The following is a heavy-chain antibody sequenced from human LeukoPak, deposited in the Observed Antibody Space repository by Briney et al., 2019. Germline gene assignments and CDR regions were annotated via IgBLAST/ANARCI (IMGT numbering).Heavy chain of an antibody. Sequence: GGSLGLSCAAPGFTVSSNYMSWVRQAPGKGLEWVSVIYSGGSTYYADSVKGRFTISRDNSKNTLYLQMNSLRAEDTAVYYCARVEDYYGMDVWGQGTTVTVSS. V-gene: IGHV3-53*01. CDR3: ARVEDYYGMDV. CDR2: IYSGGST. CDR1: GFTVSSNY. J-gene: IGHJ6*02.